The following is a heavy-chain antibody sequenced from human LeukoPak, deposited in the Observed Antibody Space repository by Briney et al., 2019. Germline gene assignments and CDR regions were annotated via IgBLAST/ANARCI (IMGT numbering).Heavy chain of an antibody. CDR2: ISAYNGNT. CDR3: ARDGGNYYDFWSGYYCFDY. Sequence: ASVKVSCKASGYTFTSYGITWVRQAPGQGLEWMGWISAYNGNTNYAQNLQGRVTMTTDTSTSTAYMELRSLRSDDTTVYYCARDGGNYYDFWSGYYCFDYWGQGTLVTVSS. D-gene: IGHD3-3*01. V-gene: IGHV1-18*01. J-gene: IGHJ4*02. CDR1: GYTFTSYG.